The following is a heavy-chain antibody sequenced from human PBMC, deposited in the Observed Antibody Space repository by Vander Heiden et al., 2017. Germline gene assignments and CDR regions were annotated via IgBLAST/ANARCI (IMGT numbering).Heavy chain of an antibody. J-gene: IGHJ5*02. V-gene: IGHV3-21*01. Sequence: EVQLVESGGGLVKPGGSRRLSCAASGSTFSSYSMNWVRQAPGKGLEWVSSISSSSSYIYYADAWKGRFTISRDNAKNSLYLQMNSMRADETAVYYCANQWDRGLTGWFDPWGQGTLVTVSS. CDR2: ISSSSSYI. CDR3: ANQWDRGLTGWFDP. D-gene: IGHD1-26*01. CDR1: GSTFSSYS.